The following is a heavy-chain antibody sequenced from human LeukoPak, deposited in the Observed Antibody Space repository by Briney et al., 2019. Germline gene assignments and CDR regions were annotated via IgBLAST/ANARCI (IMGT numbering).Heavy chain of an antibody. CDR3: AKGRSSSNWYYFDY. CDR2: IRYDGSNK. Sequence: PRGSLRLSCAASGFRFSSHEMNWVPQAPGKGLGWVAFIRYDGSNKYYADSVKGRFTIFRDNSKNTLYLQMNSLRPEDTAVYYCAKGRSSSNWYYFDYWGQGTLVTVSS. J-gene: IGHJ4*02. CDR1: GFRFSSHE. D-gene: IGHD6-13*01. V-gene: IGHV3-30*02.